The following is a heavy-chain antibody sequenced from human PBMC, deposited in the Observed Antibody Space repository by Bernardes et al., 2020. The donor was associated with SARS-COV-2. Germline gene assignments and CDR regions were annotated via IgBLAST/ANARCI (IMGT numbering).Heavy chain of an antibody. CDR1: GFTFSSYA. V-gene: IGHV3-23*01. J-gene: IGHJ3*02. D-gene: IGHD3-10*01. CDR2: ISGSGDTT. CDR3: VKDKRADSVTRGFVISDAFDI. Sequence: GGSLRLSCAASGFTFSSYAMYWVRQAPGKGLEWVSAISGSGDTTYYADSVKGRFTISRDNSKNTLYLEMSSLKVEDTALFYCVKDKRADSVTRGFVISDAFDIWGQGTMLTVSS.